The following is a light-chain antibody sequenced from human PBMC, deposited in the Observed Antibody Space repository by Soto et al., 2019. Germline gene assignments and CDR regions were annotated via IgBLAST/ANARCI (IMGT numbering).Light chain of an antibody. Sequence: EIVLTQSPATLSLSPGERATLSCRASQSIGSYLGWYQQRPGQAPRLLIYDASKRATGIPARFSGSGSGTDFPLNISSLEPEDFAVYYCQQHSNWPPAVTFGQGTRLDIK. J-gene: IGKJ5*01. CDR1: QSIGSY. CDR2: DAS. CDR3: QQHSNWPPAVT. V-gene: IGKV3-11*01.